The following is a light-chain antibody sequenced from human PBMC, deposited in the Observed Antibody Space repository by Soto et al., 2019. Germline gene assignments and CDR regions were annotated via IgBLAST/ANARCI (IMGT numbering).Light chain of an antibody. J-gene: IGKJ1*01. CDR1: QSVGTSW. V-gene: IGKV3-20*01. Sequence: EIVLTQSPGTLPLSPGERATLSCRASQSVGTSWLAWYQQKPGQAPRLLIYSTSSRATGIPDRFSGSGSGTDFTLTISRLEPEDSAVYYCQQYASSQWTFGQGTKVEIK. CDR3: QQYASSQWT. CDR2: STS.